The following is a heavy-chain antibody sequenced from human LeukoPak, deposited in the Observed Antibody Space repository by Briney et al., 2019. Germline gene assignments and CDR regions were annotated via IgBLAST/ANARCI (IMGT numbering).Heavy chain of an antibody. CDR1: GGSIGKYH. CDR2: VYYTGNL. CDR3: ARGSAPGTGPPSLDS. J-gene: IGHJ4*02. D-gene: IGHD6-13*01. V-gene: IGHV4-59*01. Sequence: SETLSLTCAVSGGSIGKYHWTWIRQPPGKRLEWIGYVYYTGNLNYNPSLDHRVSLSIDTSKNQFSLSLSSVTAADTAVYYCARGSAPGTGPPSLDSWGQGTLVTVSS.